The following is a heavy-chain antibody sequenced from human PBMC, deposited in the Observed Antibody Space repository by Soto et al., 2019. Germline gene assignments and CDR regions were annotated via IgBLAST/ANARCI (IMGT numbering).Heavy chain of an antibody. V-gene: IGHV1-69*01. Sequence: QVQLVQSGAEVKKPGSSVKVSCKASGGTFSNYAMNWVRQAPGQGLEWMGGIIPVFGTATYAQKFQGRVSISADGPTSTVYMELSRLRSEDTAVYYCAARGKGSGSSFSLWFDPWGQGTLVTVSS. CDR3: AARGKGSGSSFSLWFDP. CDR2: IIPVFGTA. J-gene: IGHJ5*02. D-gene: IGHD3-10*01. CDR1: GGTFSNYA.